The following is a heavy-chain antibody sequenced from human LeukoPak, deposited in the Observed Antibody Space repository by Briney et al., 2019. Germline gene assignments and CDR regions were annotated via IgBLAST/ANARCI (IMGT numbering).Heavy chain of an antibody. Sequence: ASVKRSCKAFGYTFTGYWMHWVRQAPGQGLEWMGIINPSGGSTSYAQKFQGRVTMTRDTSTSTVYMELSSLRSEDTAVYYCARGPQDNWFDPWGQGTLVTVSS. V-gene: IGHV1-46*01. CDR1: GYTFTGYW. CDR3: ARGPQDNWFDP. J-gene: IGHJ5*02. CDR2: INPSGGST.